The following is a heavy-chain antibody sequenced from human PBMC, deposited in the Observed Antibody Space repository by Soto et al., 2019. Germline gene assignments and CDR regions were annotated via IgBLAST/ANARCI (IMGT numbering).Heavy chain of an antibody. V-gene: IGHV1-18*04. J-gene: IGHJ5*02. D-gene: IGHD3-22*01. CDR2: ISAYNGNT. Sequence: ASVKLSCNAPGYTFTSYVSNWVRHAPGQRLEWMGWISAYNGNTNYAQKLQGRVTMTTDTSTSTAYMELRSLRSDDTAVYYCARMYYYDSSGYSWFDPWGQGTLVTVSS. CDR3: ARMYYYDSSGYSWFDP. CDR1: GYTFTSYV.